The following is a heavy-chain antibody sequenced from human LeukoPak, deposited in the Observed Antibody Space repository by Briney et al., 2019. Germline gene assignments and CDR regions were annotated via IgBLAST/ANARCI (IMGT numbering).Heavy chain of an antibody. CDR2: ITSSGSYV. Sequence: GGSLRLSCAASGFPFSTYGMNWVRQAPGKGLEWVSSITSSGSYVYYPDSMRGRFTISRDNAKNSLYLQMNSLRAEDTAVYYCARGHYDILTGIDYWGQGTLVTVSS. CDR1: GFPFSTYG. CDR3: ARGHYDILTGIDY. J-gene: IGHJ4*02. V-gene: IGHV3-21*04. D-gene: IGHD3-9*01.